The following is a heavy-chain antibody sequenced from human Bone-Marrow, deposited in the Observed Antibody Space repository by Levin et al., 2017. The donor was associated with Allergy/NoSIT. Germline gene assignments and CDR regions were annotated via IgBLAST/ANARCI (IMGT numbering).Heavy chain of an antibody. J-gene: IGHJ6*02. CDR3: ARGMGYYYGMDV. Sequence: TCAASGYTFTSYDINWVRQAPGQGLEWMGWMNPNSGNTDLPQKFQGRLIMTRDTSTTTASMELSSLTSDDAAVYYCARGMGYYYGMDVWGQGTTVTVSS. CDR2: MNPNSGNT. CDR1: GYTFTSYD. D-gene: IGHD1-26*01. V-gene: IGHV1-8*01.